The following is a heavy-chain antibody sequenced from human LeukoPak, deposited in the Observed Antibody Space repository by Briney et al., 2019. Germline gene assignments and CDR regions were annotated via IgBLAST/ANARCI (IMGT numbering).Heavy chain of an antibody. CDR2: TYHSGST. D-gene: IGHD3-22*01. Sequence: PSETLSLTCAVSGYSISSGYYWGWIRQPPGKGLEWIGSTYHSGSTYYNPSLKSRVTISVDTSKNQFSLKLSSVTAADTAVYYCARHNYYDSSENAFDIWGQGTMVTVSS. CDR1: GYSISSGYY. CDR3: ARHNYYDSSENAFDI. V-gene: IGHV4-38-2*01. J-gene: IGHJ3*02.